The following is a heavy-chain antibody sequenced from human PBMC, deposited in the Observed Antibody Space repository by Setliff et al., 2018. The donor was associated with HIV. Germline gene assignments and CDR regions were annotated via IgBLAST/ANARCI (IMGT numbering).Heavy chain of an antibody. CDR2: INYSVGT. V-gene: IGHV4-34*01. J-gene: IGHJ6*04. CDR3: SRGIVQRQWLRSLIFYYYYMDV. D-gene: IGHD5-12*01. CDR1: GGSFSDHN. Sequence: KPSETLSLTCAVYGGSFSDHNWSCIRQSPGRGLEWIGEINYSVGTNYNPSLKSRVTISAYTSKNQFSLKMRSVTAGDTGIYYCSRGIVQRQWLRSLIFYYYYMDVWANGTMVTVSS.